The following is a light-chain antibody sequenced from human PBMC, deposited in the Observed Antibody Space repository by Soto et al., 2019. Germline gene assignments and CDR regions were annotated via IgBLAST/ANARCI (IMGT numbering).Light chain of an antibody. CDR2: DAS. CDR3: QQYNSYPNT. Sequence: DIQMTQSPSTLSASVGDRVTMTCRASQSINTWLAWYQQKPGKAPKLLIYDASNLESGVPSTFGGSGSGTEFTLTISSLQHDDVETYFCQQYNSYPNTFGQGTKVDIK. CDR1: QSINTW. J-gene: IGKJ2*01. V-gene: IGKV1-5*01.